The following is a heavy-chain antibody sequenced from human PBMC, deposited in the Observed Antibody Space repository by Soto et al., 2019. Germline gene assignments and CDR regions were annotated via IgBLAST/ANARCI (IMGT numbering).Heavy chain of an antibody. CDR1: GFTFSSYW. CDR2: IKSDGSGT. D-gene: IGHD5-18*01. Sequence: EVQLVESGGDLVQPGGSLTLSCAASGFTFSSYWMHWVRQAPGKGLVWVSRIKSDGSGTMYADSVKGRLTISRDNARNXLYLQMNSLRVEDTAVYFCVRGYGAESDGNGYLGRHWGQGTLVTVSS. J-gene: IGHJ4*02. V-gene: IGHV3-74*03. CDR3: VRGYGAESDGNGYLGRH.